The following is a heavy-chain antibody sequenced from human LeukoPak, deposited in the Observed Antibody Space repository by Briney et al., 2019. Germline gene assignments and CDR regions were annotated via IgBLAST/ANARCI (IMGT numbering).Heavy chain of an antibody. V-gene: IGHV1-18*01. J-gene: IGHJ4*02. D-gene: IGHD3-22*01. CDR3: ARVGTYYYDSSAQYVDFFDY. Sequence: ASVKVSCKASGYTFTSYGISWVRQAPGQGLEWMGWISAYNGNTNYAQKLRGRVTMTTDTSTSTAYMELRSLRSDDTAVYYCARVGTYYYDSSAQYVDFFDYWGQGTLVTVSS. CDR1: GYTFTSYG. CDR2: ISAYNGNT.